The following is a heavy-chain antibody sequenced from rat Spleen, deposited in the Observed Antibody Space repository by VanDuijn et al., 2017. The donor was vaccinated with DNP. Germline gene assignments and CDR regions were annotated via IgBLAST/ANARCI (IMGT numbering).Heavy chain of an antibody. CDR2: ISASGGST. CDR1: GFTFSYYG. J-gene: IGHJ1*01. D-gene: IGHD1-1*01. V-gene: IGHV5-25*01. CDR3: ARGVYYYSETYWCFDF. Sequence: EVQLVESGGGLVQPGRSMKLSCAASGFTFSYYGMAWVRQAPKKGLEWVASISASGGSTSYRDSVKGRFTISRDNAKSTLYLQMDNLRSEDTATYYCARGVYYYSETYWCFDFWGPGTMVTVSS.